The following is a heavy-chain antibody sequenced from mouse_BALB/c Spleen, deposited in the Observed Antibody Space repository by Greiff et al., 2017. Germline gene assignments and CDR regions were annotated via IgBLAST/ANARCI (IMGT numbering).Heavy chain of an antibody. CDR1: GYTFTSYW. V-gene: IGHV1-5*01. D-gene: IGHD1-1*01. J-gene: IGHJ1*01. CDR2: IYPGNSDT. CDR3: TRDSTVVARWYFDV. Sequence: VQLQQSGTVLARPGASVKMSCKASGYTFTSYWMHWVKQRPGQGLEWIGAIYPGNSDTSYNQKFKGKAKLTAVTSTSTAYMELSSLTNEDSAVYYCTRDSTVVARWYFDVWGAGTTVTVSS.